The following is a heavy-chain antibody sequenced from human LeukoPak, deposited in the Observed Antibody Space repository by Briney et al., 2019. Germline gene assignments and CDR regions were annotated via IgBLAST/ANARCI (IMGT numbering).Heavy chain of an antibody. CDR3: ARAEVTTIPNFDY. J-gene: IGHJ4*02. CDR2: INPNSGAS. V-gene: IGHV1-2*02. D-gene: IGHD4-11*01. Sequence: ASVTVSCKASGYIFTGYYIHWVRQAPGQGLEWMGWINPNSGASNSAQRFQGRFTLTRDTSISTAYMELSSLRSDDTAAYSCARAEVTTIPNFDYWGQGTLVTVSS. CDR1: GYIFTGYY.